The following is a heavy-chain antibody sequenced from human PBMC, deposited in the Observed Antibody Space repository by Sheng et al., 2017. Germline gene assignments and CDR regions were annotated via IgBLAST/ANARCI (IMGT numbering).Heavy chain of an antibody. D-gene: IGHD6-19*01. J-gene: IGHJ5*02. CDR1: GGSFSGYY. Sequence: QVQLQQWGAGLLKPSETLSLTCAVYGGSFSGYYWSWIRQPPGKGLEWIGEINHSGSTNYNPSLKSRVTISVDTSKNQFSLKLSSVTAADTAVYYCARGRKMYSSGWYLFFWFDPWGQGTLVTVSS. CDR3: ARGRKMYSSGWYLFFWFDP. CDR2: INHSGST. V-gene: IGHV4-34*01.